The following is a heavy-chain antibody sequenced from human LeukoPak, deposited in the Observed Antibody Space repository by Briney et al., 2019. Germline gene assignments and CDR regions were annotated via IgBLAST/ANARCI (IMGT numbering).Heavy chain of an antibody. D-gene: IGHD5-24*01. V-gene: IGHV1-24*01. J-gene: IGHJ4*02. Sequence: ASVKVSCKVSGHTLSELPMYWVRQAPGKGLEWMGGFDPENDERIYAQNFRNRFTMTEDTSTDTAYMKLTTLTSEDTAVYYCATEMTSIVLDSWGQGTLVTVSS. CDR2: FDPENDER. CDR3: ATEMTSIVLDS. CDR1: GHTLSELP.